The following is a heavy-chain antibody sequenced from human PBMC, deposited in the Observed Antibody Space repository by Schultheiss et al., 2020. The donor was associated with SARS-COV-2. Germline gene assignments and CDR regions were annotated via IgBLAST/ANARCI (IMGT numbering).Heavy chain of an antibody. CDR3: ARREGAFDI. J-gene: IGHJ3*02. CDR1: GGSISSGDYY. Sequence: SETLSLTCTVSGGSISSGDYYWSWIRQPPVKGLDWIGYIYYSGSTYYKPSLKSRVTISVDTSKNQFSLKLSSVTASDTAVYYCARREGAFDIWGQGTMVTVS. CDR2: IYYSGST. V-gene: IGHV4-30-4*01.